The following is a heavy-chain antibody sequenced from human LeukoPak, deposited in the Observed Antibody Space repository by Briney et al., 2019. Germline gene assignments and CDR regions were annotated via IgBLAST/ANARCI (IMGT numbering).Heavy chain of an antibody. CDR3: AKEAVFYYGSGSVDY. CDR2: ISYDGSNK. V-gene: IGHV3-30*18. CDR1: GFTFSSYG. J-gene: IGHJ4*02. Sequence: GGSLRLSCAASGFTFSSYGMHWVRQAPGKGLEWVAVISYDGSNKYYADSVKGRFTLSRDNSKNTLSLQMNSLRAEDTAVYYCAKEAVFYYGSGSVDYWGQGTLVTVSS. D-gene: IGHD3-10*01.